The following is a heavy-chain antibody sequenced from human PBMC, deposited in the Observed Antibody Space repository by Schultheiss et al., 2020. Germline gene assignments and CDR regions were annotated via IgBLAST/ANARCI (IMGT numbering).Heavy chain of an antibody. CDR2: ISSSSSYT. CDR3: AKDDYGSGSYYPFDY. CDR1: GFTFSDYY. J-gene: IGHJ4*02. D-gene: IGHD3-10*01. V-gene: IGHV3-11*05. Sequence: GGSLRLSCAASGFTFSDYYMSWIRQAPGKGLEWVSYISSSSSYTNYADSVKGRFTISRDNAKNSLYLQMNSLRAEDTAVYYCAKDDYGSGSYYPFDYWGQGTLVTVSS.